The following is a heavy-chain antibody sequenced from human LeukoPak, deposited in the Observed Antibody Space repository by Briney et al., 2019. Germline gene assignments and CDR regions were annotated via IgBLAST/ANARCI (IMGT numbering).Heavy chain of an antibody. CDR3: AQDLAYIRFDN. CDR2: IIPIFGTA. CDR1: GGTFSSYA. V-gene: IGHV1-69*13. J-gene: IGHJ4*02. Sequence: ASVKVSCKASGGTFSSYAISWVRQAPGQGLEWMGGIIPIFGTANYAQKFQGRVTITADESTSTAYMELSSLRFEDAAVYYCAQDLAYIRFDNWGQGTLVTVSS. D-gene: IGHD1-1*01.